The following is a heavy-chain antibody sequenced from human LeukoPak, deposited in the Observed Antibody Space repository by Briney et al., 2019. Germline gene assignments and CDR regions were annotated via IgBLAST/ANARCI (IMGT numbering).Heavy chain of an antibody. Sequence: GGSLRLSCAVSGFTFSNYGMSWVRQAPGKGLEWVSLITWDSDSTYYADSVKGRFTISRDNSKNSLYLQMNSLRPEDTALYYCAKGTSSWHEFDYWGQGALVTVSS. CDR1: GFTFSNYG. V-gene: IGHV3-43D*03. D-gene: IGHD6-13*01. CDR2: ITWDSDST. CDR3: AKGTSSWHEFDY. J-gene: IGHJ4*02.